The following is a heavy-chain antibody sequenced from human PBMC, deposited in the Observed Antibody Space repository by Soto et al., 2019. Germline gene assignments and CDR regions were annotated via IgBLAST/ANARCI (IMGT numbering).Heavy chain of an antibody. V-gene: IGHV4-59*11. D-gene: IGHD2-2*03. J-gene: IGHJ5*02. CDR3: ASGWMAAFDT. CDR2: IYYSGST. CDR1: GDSIKTHY. Sequence: SETLSLTCNVTGDSIKTHYWSWIRQPPGKGLEWIGYIYYSGSTLYNPSLKRRVIISVDTAKNQFSLRLNSLTAADTAVYYCASGWMAAFDTWGQGTLVTVSS.